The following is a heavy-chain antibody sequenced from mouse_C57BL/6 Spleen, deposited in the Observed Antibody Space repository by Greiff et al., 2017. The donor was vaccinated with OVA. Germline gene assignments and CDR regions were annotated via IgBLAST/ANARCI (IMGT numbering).Heavy chain of an antibody. D-gene: IGHD1-1*01. CDR2: IHPNSGST. V-gene: IGHV1-64*01. CDR3: ARGITTVVAYYYAMDY. J-gene: IGHJ4*01. Sequence: QVQLQQPGAELVKPGASVKLSCKASGYTFTSYWMHWVKQRPGQGLEWIGMIHPNSGSTNYNEKFKSKATLTVHKSSSTAYMQLSSLTSEDSAVYYCARGITTVVAYYYAMDYWGQGTSVTVSS. CDR1: GYTFTSYW.